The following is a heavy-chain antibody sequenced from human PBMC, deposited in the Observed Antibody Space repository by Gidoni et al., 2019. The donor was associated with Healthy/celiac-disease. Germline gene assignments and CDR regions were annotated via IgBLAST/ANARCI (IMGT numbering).Heavy chain of an antibody. CDR3: ARDGRFLEWPEGYYYYYGMDV. CDR2: INHSGST. CDR1: GGSFSGYY. D-gene: IGHD3-3*01. J-gene: IGHJ6*02. V-gene: IGHV4-34*01. Sequence: QVQLQQWGAGLLKPSEPLSLPCAVYGGSFSGYYWSWIRQPPGKGLEWIGEINHSGSTNYNPSLKSRVTISVDTSKNQFSLKLSSVTAADTAVYYCARDGRFLEWPEGYYYYYGMDVWGQGTTVTVSS.